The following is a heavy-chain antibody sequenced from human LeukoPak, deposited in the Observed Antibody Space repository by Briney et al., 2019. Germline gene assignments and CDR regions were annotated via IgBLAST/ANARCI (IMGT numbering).Heavy chain of an antibody. CDR1: GYTXISYG. Sequence: ASVKVSCKASGYTXISYGISGVRQAPGQGLEWMGWISGYNGNTNYAQNLHGRVTMTTDTSTSTAYMELRSLRSDDTAVYYCARGLGVVTAQSEQPKPRYFDLWGRGTQVTVSS. D-gene: IGHD2-21*02. CDR3: ARGLGVVTAQSEQPKPRYFDL. CDR2: ISGYNGNT. J-gene: IGHJ2*01. V-gene: IGHV1-18*01.